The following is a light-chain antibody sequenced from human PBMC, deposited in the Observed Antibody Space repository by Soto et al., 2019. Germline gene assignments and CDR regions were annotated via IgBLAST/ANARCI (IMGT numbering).Light chain of an antibody. CDR1: QSVSSTY. J-gene: IGKJ1*01. Sequence: EIVLTQSPGTLSLSPGERATLSCRASQSVSSTYLAWYQQKPGQAPRLIIYGASSRATGIPDRFSGSGSGTDFTLTISRLEPEDFAGYYCQKYGSLTSSTFGQGTKVEIK. V-gene: IGKV3-20*01. CDR3: QKYGSLTSST. CDR2: GAS.